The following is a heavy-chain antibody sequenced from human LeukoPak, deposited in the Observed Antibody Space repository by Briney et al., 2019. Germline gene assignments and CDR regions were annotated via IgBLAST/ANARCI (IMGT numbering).Heavy chain of an antibody. J-gene: IGHJ4*02. CDR1: GFTFSNYA. D-gene: IGHD4-17*01. CDR2: ISVRGGST. Sequence: GGSLRLSCAASGFTFSNYAMSWVRQAPGKGLEWGSSISVRGGSTYYADSVKGRFTISRDNSKTTLYLQMNSLRVEDTAVYYCAKDSVGGDYVDYFDYWGQGTLVTVSS. V-gene: IGHV3-23*01. CDR3: AKDSVGGDYVDYFDY.